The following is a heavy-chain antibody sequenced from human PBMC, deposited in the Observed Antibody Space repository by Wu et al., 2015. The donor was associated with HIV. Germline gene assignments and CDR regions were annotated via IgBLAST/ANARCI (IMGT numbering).Heavy chain of an antibody. J-gene: IGHJ1*01. D-gene: IGHD3-22*01. Sequence: QVQLVQSGAEVKKPGSSVKVSCKASGGTFSSYAISWVRQAPGQGLEWMGGIIPIFGTANYAQKFQGRVTITTDESTSTAYMELSSLRSEDTAVYYCARTPDRRITMIDTGDFGGYFQHWGQGTLVTVSS. V-gene: IGHV1-69*05. CDR3: ARTPDRRITMIDTGDFGGYFQH. CDR2: IIPIFGTA. CDR1: GGTFSSYA.